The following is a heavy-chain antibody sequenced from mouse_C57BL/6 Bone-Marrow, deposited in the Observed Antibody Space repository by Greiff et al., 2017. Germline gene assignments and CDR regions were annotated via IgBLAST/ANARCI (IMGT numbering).Heavy chain of an antibody. CDR3: ARSSVVATRYFDY. J-gene: IGHJ2*01. CDR2: INPSTGGT. V-gene: IGHV1-42*01. CDR1: GYSFTGYY. Sequence: EVQLQQSGPELVKPGASVKISCKASGYSFTGYYMNWVKQSPEKSLEWIGEINPSTGGTTYNQKFKAKATLTVDKSSSTAYMQLKSLTSEDSAVYYCARSSVVATRYFDYWGQGTTLTVSS. D-gene: IGHD1-1*01.